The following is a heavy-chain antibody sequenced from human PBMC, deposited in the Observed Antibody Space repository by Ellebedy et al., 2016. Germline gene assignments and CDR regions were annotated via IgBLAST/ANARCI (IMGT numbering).Heavy chain of an antibody. V-gene: IGHV3-74*01. CDR1: GFTFSSYW. Sequence: GESLKISCAASGFTFSSYWMHWVRQAPGKGLVWVSRINSDGSSTSYADSVKGRFTISRDNAKNTLYLQMNSLRAEDTAVYYCARGCSSTSCYWEGGYDPPFDYWGQGTLVTVSS. D-gene: IGHD2-2*01. CDR3: ARGCSSTSCYWEGGYDPPFDY. J-gene: IGHJ4*02. CDR2: INSDGSST.